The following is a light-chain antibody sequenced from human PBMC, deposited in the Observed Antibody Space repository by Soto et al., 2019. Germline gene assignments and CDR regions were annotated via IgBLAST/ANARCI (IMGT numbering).Light chain of an antibody. CDR1: SSQIGKNY. J-gene: IGLJ1*01. V-gene: IGLV1-51*02. Sequence: QSALTQAPSVFAGPGQKVTFFCSGSSSQIGKNYVSWYQQVPGTAPKLLIYEDNKRRSGIPDRFSGSKSDTSATLGITGLQTGDEADYYCGTWDSSLSVFVFGTGTKVTVL. CDR3: GTWDSSLSVFV. CDR2: EDN.